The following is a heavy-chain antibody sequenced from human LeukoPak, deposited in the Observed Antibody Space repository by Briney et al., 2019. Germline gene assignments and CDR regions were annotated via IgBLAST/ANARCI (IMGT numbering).Heavy chain of an antibody. CDR2: IYYSGST. Sequence: PSETLSLTCTVSGVSISSGGYYWSWIRQHPGKGLEWIGYIYYSGSTYYNPSLKSRATISVDTSKNQFSLKLSSVTAADTAVYYCASRDGYNYVSAFDIWGLGTMATVSS. CDR3: ASRDGYNYVSAFDI. D-gene: IGHD5-24*01. J-gene: IGHJ3*02. V-gene: IGHV4-31*03. CDR1: GVSISSGGYY.